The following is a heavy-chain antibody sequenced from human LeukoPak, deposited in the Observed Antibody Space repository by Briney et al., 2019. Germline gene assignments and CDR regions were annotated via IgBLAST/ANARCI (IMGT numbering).Heavy chain of an antibody. CDR2: IRYDGSNK. CDR1: GFTFSSYG. Sequence: GGSLRLSCAASGFTFSSYGMHWVRQAPGKGLEWVAFIRYDGSNKKYSDSVKGRFTVSRDTSKNTLYLQMNSLRAEDTAVYYCARQGYDYVWGSYRNYFDYWGQGTLVTVSS. J-gene: IGHJ4*02. V-gene: IGHV3-30*02. CDR3: ARQGYDYVWGSYRNYFDY. D-gene: IGHD3-16*02.